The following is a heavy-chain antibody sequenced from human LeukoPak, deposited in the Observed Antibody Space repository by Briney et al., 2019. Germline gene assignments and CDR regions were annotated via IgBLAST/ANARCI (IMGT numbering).Heavy chain of an antibody. CDR1: GGTFSSYA. CDR2: IIPIFGTA. J-gene: IGHJ4*02. Sequence: ASVKVSCKASGGTFSSYAISWVRQAPGQGLEWMGGIIPIFGTANYAQKFQGRVTITADESTSTAYMELSSLRSEDTAVYYCARVERYSGYAFDYWGQGTLVTVSS. D-gene: IGHD5-12*01. V-gene: IGHV1-69*13. CDR3: ARVERYSGYAFDY.